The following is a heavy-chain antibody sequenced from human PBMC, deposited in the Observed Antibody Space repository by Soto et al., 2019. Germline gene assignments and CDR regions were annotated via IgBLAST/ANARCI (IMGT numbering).Heavy chain of an antibody. V-gene: IGHV1-46*01. CDR2: INPSGGST. CDR1: GYTFTIYY. D-gene: IGHD2-2*01. CDR3: ARALVPAHYYYGMDV. Sequence: ASVKVSCKASGYTFTIYYMHWVRQAPGQGLEWMGIINPSGGSTSYAQKFQGRVTMTRDTSTSTVYMELSSLRSEDTAVYYCARALVPAHYYYGMDVWGQGTPVTVSS. J-gene: IGHJ6*02.